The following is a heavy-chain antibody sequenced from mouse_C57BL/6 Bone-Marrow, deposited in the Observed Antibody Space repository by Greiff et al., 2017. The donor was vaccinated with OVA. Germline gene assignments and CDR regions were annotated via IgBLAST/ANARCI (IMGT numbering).Heavy chain of an antibody. J-gene: IGHJ4*01. D-gene: IGHD1-1*01. Sequence: VQLQQPGAELVKPGASVKLSCTASGYTFTSYWMHWVKQSPGQGLEWIGMIHPNSGSTNYTENFKGKSTLTVDQSSSTAYMQLSSLTSEDAAVYYCAREGYGSSTYAMDYWGQGTSVTVSS. CDR1: GYTFTSYW. V-gene: IGHV1-64*01. CDR3: AREGYGSSTYAMDY. CDR2: IHPNSGST.